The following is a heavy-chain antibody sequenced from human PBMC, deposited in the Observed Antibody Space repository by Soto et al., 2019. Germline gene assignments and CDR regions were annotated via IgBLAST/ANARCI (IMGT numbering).Heavy chain of an antibody. CDR1: GFIFTSYT. CDR3: ARGPLYYFDY. CDR2: ISSSSTNI. Sequence: EVHLVESGGGLVKPGGSLRLSCAASGFIFTSYTMNWVRRAPGKGLEWVSSISSSSTNIHYAYSVKGRFTISRDNAKKSLYLQMNSLRAEDTAVYYCARGPLYYFDYWGQGTLVTVSS. J-gene: IGHJ4*02. V-gene: IGHV3-21*01.